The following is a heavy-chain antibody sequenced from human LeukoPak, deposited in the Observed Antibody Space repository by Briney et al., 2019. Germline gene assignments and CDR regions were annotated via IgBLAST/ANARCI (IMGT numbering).Heavy chain of an antibody. D-gene: IGHD6-13*01. V-gene: IGHV2-5*02. CDR3: AHLYYSSSWYPYFDY. CDR1: GVSLSSSAVG. CDR2: IYWDDDK. J-gene: IGHJ4*02. Sequence: SGPTLGKPPQTLTLTWTFSGVSLSSSAVGVGWIRQPPGKALEWLALIYWDDDKRYSPSLKSRLTITKDTSKNQVVLTMTNMDPVDTATYYCAHLYYSSSWYPYFDYWGQGTLVTVSS.